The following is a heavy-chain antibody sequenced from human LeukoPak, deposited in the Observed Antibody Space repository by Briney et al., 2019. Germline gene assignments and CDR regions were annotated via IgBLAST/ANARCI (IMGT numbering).Heavy chain of an antibody. Sequence: SQTLSLTCTVSGGSISSGSYYWSWIRQPAGKGLEWIGRIYTSGSTNYNPSLKSRVTISVDTSKNQFSLKLSSVTAADTAVYYCARQAVSGYDPPPFDSWGQGTLVTVSS. V-gene: IGHV4-61*02. CDR1: GGSISSGSYY. CDR2: IYTSGST. D-gene: IGHD5-12*01. J-gene: IGHJ4*02. CDR3: ARQAVSGYDPPPFDS.